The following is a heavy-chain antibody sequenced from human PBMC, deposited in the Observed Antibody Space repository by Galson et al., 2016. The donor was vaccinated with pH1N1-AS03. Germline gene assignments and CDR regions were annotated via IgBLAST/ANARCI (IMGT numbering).Heavy chain of an antibody. CDR3: CVSVTPSSFTDAFDI. CDR2: IIPIFNTI. D-gene: IGHD5-18*01. V-gene: IGHV1-69*13. CDR1: GGTFSRST. J-gene: IGHJ3*02. Sequence: SVKVSCKASGGTFSRSTISWVRQAPGHGLEWMGRIIPIFNTINYAQKLRGRVTMTVDDSTSTAYMDLSSLRYEDSAIYYCCVSVTPSSFTDAFDIWGQGTTVTVS.